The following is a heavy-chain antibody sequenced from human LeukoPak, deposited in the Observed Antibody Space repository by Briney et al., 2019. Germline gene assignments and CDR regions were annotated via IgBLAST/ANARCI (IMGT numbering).Heavy chain of an antibody. D-gene: IGHD3-3*01. CDR1: GLTFSSYG. Sequence: PGGSLRLSCAASGLTFSSYGMHWVRQAPGKGLEWVAFIRYDGSNKYYADSVKGRFTISRDNSKNTLYLQMNSLRAEDTAVYYCAKGNVLRFLEWFIWGQGTLVTVSS. V-gene: IGHV3-30*02. CDR2: IRYDGSNK. CDR3: AKGNVLRFLEWFI. J-gene: IGHJ4*02.